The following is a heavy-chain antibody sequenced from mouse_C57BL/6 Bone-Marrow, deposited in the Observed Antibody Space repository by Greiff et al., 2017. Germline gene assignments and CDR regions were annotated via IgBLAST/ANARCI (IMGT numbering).Heavy chain of an antibody. CDR3: VRLGPYYAMDY. D-gene: IGHD4-1*01. CDR2: IRSKSNNYAT. CDR1: GFSFNTYA. Sequence: EVQGVESGGGLVQPKGSLKLSCAASGFSFNTYAMNWVRQAPGKGLEWVARIRSKSNNYATYYADSVKDRFTISRDDSESMLYLQMNNLKTEDTAMYYCVRLGPYYAMDYWGQGTSVTVSS. V-gene: IGHV10-1*01. J-gene: IGHJ4*01.